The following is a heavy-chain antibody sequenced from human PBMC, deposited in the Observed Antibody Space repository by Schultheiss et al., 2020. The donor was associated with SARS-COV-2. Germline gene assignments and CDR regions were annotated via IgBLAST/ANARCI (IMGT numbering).Heavy chain of an antibody. J-gene: IGHJ4*02. CDR1: GGSISSYY. CDR3: ASRYGYNRLYYFDS. V-gene: IGHV4-59*12. CDR2: IYYSGTT. Sequence: GSLRLSCTVSGGSISSYYWSWIRQPPGKGLEWIGYIYYSGTTSYNSSLKSRVTISMDTSRNQFSLILSSVTAADTAVYYCASRYGYNRLYYFDSWGQGALVTVSS. D-gene: IGHD5-24*01.